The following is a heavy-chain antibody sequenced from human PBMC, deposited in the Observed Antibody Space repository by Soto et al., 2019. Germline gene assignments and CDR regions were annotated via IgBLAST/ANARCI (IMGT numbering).Heavy chain of an antibody. Sequence: GGSLRLSCAASGFTFSDYYMSWIRQAPGKGLEWVSYISSSGSTIYYADSVKGRFTISRDHSKNTLYLQMNSLRAEDTAVYYCAKGKAAVAAGWFDPWGQGTLVTVSS. CDR3: AKGKAAVAAGWFDP. V-gene: IGHV3-11*01. J-gene: IGHJ5*02. CDR2: ISSSGSTI. CDR1: GFTFSDYY. D-gene: IGHD6-19*01.